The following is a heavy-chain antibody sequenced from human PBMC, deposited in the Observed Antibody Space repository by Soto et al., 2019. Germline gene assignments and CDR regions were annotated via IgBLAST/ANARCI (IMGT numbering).Heavy chain of an antibody. Sequence: QVQLVQSGAEVKKPGASVKVSCKASGYTFTSYYMHWVRQAPGQGLEWMGIINPSGGSTSYAQKFQGRVTMTRDTSTSTVYMELSSLRSEDTAVYYCARDRLGRGGLSGSSYYFDYWGQGTLVTVSS. D-gene: IGHD1-26*01. CDR1: GYTFTSYY. J-gene: IGHJ4*02. CDR2: INPSGGST. CDR3: ARDRLGRGGLSGSSYYFDY. V-gene: IGHV1-46*01.